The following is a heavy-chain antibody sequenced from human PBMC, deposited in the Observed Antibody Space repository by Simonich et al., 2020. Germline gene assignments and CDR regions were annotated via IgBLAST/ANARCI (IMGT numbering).Heavy chain of an antibody. D-gene: IGHD2-15*01. CDR2: ISADNGNT. CDR1: GYTFTSYG. V-gene: IGHV1-18*01. CDR3: ARASRGTWWYYYFDY. Sequence: QVQLVQSGAEVKKPGASVKVSCKASGYTFTSYGISWRRQAPGQGLEWKGRISADNGNTNYAQKLQGRVTMTTDTSTSTAYMELRSLRSDDTAVYYCARASRGTWWYYYFDYWGQGTLVTVSS. J-gene: IGHJ4*02.